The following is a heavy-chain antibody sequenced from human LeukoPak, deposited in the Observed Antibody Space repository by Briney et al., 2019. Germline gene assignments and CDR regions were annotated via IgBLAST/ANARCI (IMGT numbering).Heavy chain of an antibody. Sequence: SVKVSCKASGGTFSRYAISWVRQAPGQGLEWMGGIIPIFGIANYAQKFQGRVTFTTDESTSTAYMELSSQRSEDTALYYCVFDSSGYLSRSLPPYFDYWGQGTLVTVSS. CDR2: IIPIFGIA. J-gene: IGHJ4*02. D-gene: IGHD3-22*01. V-gene: IGHV1-69*05. CDR3: VFDSSGYLSRSLPPYFDY. CDR1: GGTFSRYA.